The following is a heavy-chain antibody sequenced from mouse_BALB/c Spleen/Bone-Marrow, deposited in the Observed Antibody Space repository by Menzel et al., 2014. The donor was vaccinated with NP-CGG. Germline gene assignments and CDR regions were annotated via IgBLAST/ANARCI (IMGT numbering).Heavy chain of an antibody. V-gene: IGHV5-15*02. CDR2: ISNLAYSI. CDR1: GFTFSDYG. Sequence: EVQRVESGGGLVQPGGSRKLSCAASGFTFSDYGMAWVRPAPGKGPEWVASISNLAYSIYYADTVTGRFTISRENAKNTLYLEMSSLRSEDTAMYYCARDRSRYRYFDVWGAGTTVTVSS. J-gene: IGHJ1*01. CDR3: ARDRSRYRYFDV.